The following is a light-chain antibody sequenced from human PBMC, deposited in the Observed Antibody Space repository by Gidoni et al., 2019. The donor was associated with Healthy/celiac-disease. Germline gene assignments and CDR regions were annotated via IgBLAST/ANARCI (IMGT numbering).Light chain of an antibody. J-gene: IGKJ2*01. CDR3: QQYGSSPYT. CDR2: GAS. Sequence: DIVLPPSPGTLSLSPGERATLSCRASQSGSSRYLAWYQQKPGQAHRLLIYGASSRATGSPDRFSGSGSVTDFTLTSSRLEPEDFAVYYCQQYGSSPYTFGEGTKLEIK. CDR1: QSGSSRY. V-gene: IGKV3-20*01.